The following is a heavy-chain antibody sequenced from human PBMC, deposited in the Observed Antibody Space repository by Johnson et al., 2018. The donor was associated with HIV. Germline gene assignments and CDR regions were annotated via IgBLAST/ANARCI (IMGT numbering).Heavy chain of an antibody. D-gene: IGHD4-17*01. CDR1: GFTFSDYY. J-gene: IGHJ3*02. Sequence: QVQLVESGGGLVQPGGSLRLSCAASGFTFSDYYMSWIRQAPGKGLEWVSYLSSSGSTIYYADSVKGRFTISRDNAKNSLYLQTNGLRAEDTAVYFCARRDYGLNPGSFDIWGQGTMVTVSS. CDR2: LSSSGSTI. CDR3: ARRDYGLNPGSFDI. V-gene: IGHV3-11*04.